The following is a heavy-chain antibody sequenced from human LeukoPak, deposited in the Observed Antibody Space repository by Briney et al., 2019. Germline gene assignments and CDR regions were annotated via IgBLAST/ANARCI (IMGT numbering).Heavy chain of an antibody. CDR2: IFYSGNT. D-gene: IGHD5-12*01. J-gene: IGHJ6*03. V-gene: IGHV4-59*08. Sequence: PSETLSLTCTVSGGSISNYYWSWIRQPPGKELEWIGYIFYSGNTNYNPSLKSRLTISVDTSKNRFSLKLSSVTAADTAVYYCARHGATHYYYYYMDVWGKGTTVTVSS. CDR3: ARHGATHYYYYYMDV. CDR1: GGSISNYY.